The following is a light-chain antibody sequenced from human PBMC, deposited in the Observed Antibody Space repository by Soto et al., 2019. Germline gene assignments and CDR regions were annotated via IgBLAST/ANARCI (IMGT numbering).Light chain of an antibody. CDR3: QQYNNWTQT. Sequence: EIVMTQSPATLSVSPGERATLSCRASQSVSSNLAWYQQKPGQAPRLLIYGASTRATGIPARFSGSGSGTELTLTISSLQSEDFAVYYCQQYNNWTQTFGQGTKVEIK. CDR2: GAS. J-gene: IGKJ1*01. V-gene: IGKV3-15*01. CDR1: QSVSSN.